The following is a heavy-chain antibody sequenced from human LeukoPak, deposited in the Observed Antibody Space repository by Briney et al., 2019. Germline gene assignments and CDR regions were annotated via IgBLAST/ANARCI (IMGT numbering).Heavy chain of an antibody. Sequence: GGSLRLSCAASGFTFSSYAMSWVRQAPGKGLEWVSAISGSGGSTYYADSVKGRFTISRDNSKNTQYLQMNSLRAEDTAVYYCATQRPYYYDSSGPYDYWGQGTLVTVSS. CDR1: GFTFSSYA. CDR3: ATQRPYYYDSSGPYDY. CDR2: ISGSGGST. V-gene: IGHV3-23*01. J-gene: IGHJ4*02. D-gene: IGHD3-22*01.